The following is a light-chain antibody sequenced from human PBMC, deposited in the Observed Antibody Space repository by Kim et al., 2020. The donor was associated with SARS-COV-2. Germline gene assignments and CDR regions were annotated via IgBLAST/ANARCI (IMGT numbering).Light chain of an antibody. Sequence: SSGASAAPSGRATQSVRNSLGWYQQKPAQAPRLLIYDVSNRATGIPARFSGSGSGTDFTLTISSLEPDYFAVYYCQQRSNSPLEWTFGQGTKLEI. V-gene: IGKV3-11*01. CDR3: QQRSNSPLEWT. J-gene: IGKJ1*01. CDR1: QSVRNS. CDR2: DVS.